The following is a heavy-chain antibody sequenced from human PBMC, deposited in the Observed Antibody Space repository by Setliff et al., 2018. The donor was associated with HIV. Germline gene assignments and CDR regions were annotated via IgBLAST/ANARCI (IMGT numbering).Heavy chain of an antibody. CDR2: IYSTGHT. CDR3: ARHRSYGDYDPNWFDP. D-gene: IGHD4-17*01. Sequence: SETLSLTCLVFSYSITNGNYWAWIRQSPGKGLEWIGSIYSTGHTYYNPSHKSRVTISVDTSKNQFSLKLRSVTAADTGIYYCARHRSYGDYDPNWFDPWGQGTLVTVSS. V-gene: IGHV4-38-2*01. CDR1: SYSITNGNY. J-gene: IGHJ5*02.